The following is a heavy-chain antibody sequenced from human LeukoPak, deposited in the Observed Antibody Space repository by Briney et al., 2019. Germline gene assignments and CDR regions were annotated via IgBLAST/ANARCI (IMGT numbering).Heavy chain of an antibody. CDR2: IYTSGST. V-gene: IGHV4-4*07. Sequence: SETLSLTCTVSGGSISSYYWSWIRQPAGKGLEWIGRIYTSGSTNYNPSLKSRVTMSVDTSKNQFSLKLSSVTAADTAVYYCARESITMVRGVIKIYYYYYMDVWGKGTTVTISS. CDR1: GGSISSYY. J-gene: IGHJ6*03. CDR3: ARESITMVRGVIKIYYYYYMDV. D-gene: IGHD3-10*01.